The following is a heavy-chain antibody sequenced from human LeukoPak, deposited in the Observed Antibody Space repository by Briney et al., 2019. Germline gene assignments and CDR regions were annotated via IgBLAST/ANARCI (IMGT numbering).Heavy chain of an antibody. CDR1: GASMSGLS. V-gene: IGHV4-59*11. CDR2: VQPGGST. J-gene: IGHJ6*03. D-gene: IGHD1-7*01. CDR3: AREKWELLGEFSYYFDL. Sequence: AETLSLTCTVSGASMSGLSWSWIRQAPGKGLEWIGFVQPGGSTNYNPSLQSRVSISLDTSKNQFSLTLRSVTAADTAVYFCAREKWELLGEFSYYFDLWGKGTTVTVSS.